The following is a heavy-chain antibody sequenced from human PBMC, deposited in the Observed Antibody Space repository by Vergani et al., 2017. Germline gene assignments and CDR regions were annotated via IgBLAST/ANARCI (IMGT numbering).Heavy chain of an antibody. CDR2: ISYDGSNK. CDR1: GFTFSSYA. V-gene: IGHV3-30-3*01. CDR3: ARDEAGLMSY. Sequence: QVQLVESGGGVVQPGRSLRLSCAASGFTFSSYAMHWVRQAPGKGLEWVAVISYDGSNKYYADSVKSRFTISRDNSKNTLYLQMNNLRAEDTAVYYCARDEAGLMSYWGQGTLVTVPS. D-gene: IGHD2-8*01. J-gene: IGHJ4*02.